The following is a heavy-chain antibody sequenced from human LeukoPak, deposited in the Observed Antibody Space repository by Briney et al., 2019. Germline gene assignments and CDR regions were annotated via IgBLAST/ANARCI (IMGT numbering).Heavy chain of an antibody. V-gene: IGHV3-23*01. CDR3: AKVEMRTSHDY. CDR1: GFTFSSYA. J-gene: IGHJ4*02. Sequence: AGGSLRLSCAASGFTFSSYAMSWVRQAPGKGLEWVSAISGSGGSTYYADSVEGRFTISRDNSKNTLYLQMNSLKAEDTAVYYCAKVEMRTSHDYWGQGTLVTVSS. D-gene: IGHD5-24*01. CDR2: ISGSGGST.